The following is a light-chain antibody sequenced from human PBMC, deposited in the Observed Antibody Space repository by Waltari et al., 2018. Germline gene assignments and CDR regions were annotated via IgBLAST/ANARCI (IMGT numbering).Light chain of an antibody. CDR3: QQYYSYPQT. V-gene: IGKV1-8*01. J-gene: IGKJ1*01. CDR2: AAS. CDR1: QGISSY. Sequence: AIRMTQSPSSFSASTGDRVTITCRASQGISSYLAWYQQKPGKAPKHLIYAASTLQSGVPSRFSGSGSGTDFTLTISCLQSEDFATYYCQQYYSYPQTFGQGTKVEIK.